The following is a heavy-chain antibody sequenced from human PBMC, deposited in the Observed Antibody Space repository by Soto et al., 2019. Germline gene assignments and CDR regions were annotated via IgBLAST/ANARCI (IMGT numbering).Heavy chain of an antibody. CDR2: IDGDESAT. V-gene: IGHV3-74*01. CDR3: VRDSHGDY. CDR1: GFTLSSYW. J-gene: IGHJ4*02. Sequence: EVQLVESGGGLVQPGGSLRLSCAASGFTLSSYWMQWVRQAPGKGLEWVSRIDGDESATNYADSVKGRFTISRDNAKNTLHLQMNSLRAEDTAVYYCVRDSHGDYWGQGTLVTVSS.